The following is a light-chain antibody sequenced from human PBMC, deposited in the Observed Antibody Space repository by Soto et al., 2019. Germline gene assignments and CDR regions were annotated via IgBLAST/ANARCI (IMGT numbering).Light chain of an antibody. Sequence: QSVLTQPPSLSGSPGQSVTISCTGTSSDVGSYKRVSWYQQPPVTAPKLMIYEVSNRPSGVPDRFSGSKSGNTASLTFSGLQPEDEADYYCNSYTSSNTYVFGTGTKVTVL. CDR1: SSDVGSYKR. V-gene: IGLV2-18*02. CDR3: NSYTSSNTYV. J-gene: IGLJ1*01. CDR2: EVS.